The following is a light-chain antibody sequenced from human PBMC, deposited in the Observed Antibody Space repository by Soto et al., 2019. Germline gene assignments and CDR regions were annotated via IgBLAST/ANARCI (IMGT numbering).Light chain of an antibody. CDR1: QSVSSN. CDR2: GAS. Sequence: EIVMTQSPATLSVSPGERATLSCRASQSVSSNLAWYQQKPGQAPSLLIYGASTRATGTPARFSGSGSGTEFTLTISSLQSEDFATYYCQQYETFSGTFGPGTKVEI. J-gene: IGKJ1*01. V-gene: IGKV3-15*01. CDR3: QQYETFSGT.